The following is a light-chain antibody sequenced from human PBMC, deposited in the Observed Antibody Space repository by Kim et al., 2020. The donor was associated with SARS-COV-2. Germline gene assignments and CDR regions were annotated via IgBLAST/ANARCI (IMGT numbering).Light chain of an antibody. CDR1: QSISTW. J-gene: IGKJ2*01. CDR2: KAS. V-gene: IGKV1-5*03. CDR3: QQCKTYPYT. Sequence: DIQVTQSPSTLSASVGDRVTITCRASQSISTWLAWYQQKLGKPPKLLIYKASTSESGVPSRFSGSGSGTEFTLTISSLQPDDFATYYCQQCKTYPYTFGQGTKLEI.